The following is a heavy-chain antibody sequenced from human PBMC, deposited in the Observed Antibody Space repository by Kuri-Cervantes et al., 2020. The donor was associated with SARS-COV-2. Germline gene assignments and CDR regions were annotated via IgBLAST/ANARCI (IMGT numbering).Heavy chain of an antibody. CDR2: INPNSGGT. CDR1: GYTFTGYY. J-gene: IGHJ5*02. CDR3: ARIVGGSSGYYFDP. D-gene: IGHD3-22*01. Sequence: ASVQVSCKASGYTFTGYYMHWVRQAPGQGLEWMGWINPNSGGTNYAQKFQGCVTMTRDTSISTAYMVLSRLRSDDTAVYYCARIVGGSSGYYFDPWGQGTLVTVSS. V-gene: IGHV1-2*04.